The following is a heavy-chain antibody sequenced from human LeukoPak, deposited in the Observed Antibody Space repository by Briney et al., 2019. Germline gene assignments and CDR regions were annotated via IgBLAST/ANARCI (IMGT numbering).Heavy chain of an antibody. CDR2: ISGTGDST. Sequence: GGSLGLSCAASGFSFSTYAMGWVRQAPGKGLEWVSSISGTGDSTYYADAVKGRFTISRDNSKNTLYLQMNSLRAEDTAVYYCVEDVVVIVAAKPGIWGQGTLVTVSS. CDR3: VEDVVVIVAAKPGI. J-gene: IGHJ4*02. D-gene: IGHD2-15*01. CDR1: GFSFSTYA. V-gene: IGHV3-23*01.